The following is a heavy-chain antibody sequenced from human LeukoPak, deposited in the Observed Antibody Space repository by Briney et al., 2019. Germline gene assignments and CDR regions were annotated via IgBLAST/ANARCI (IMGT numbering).Heavy chain of an antibody. V-gene: IGHV3-74*01. Sequence: GGSLRLSCAASGFPFNSFWMHWVRHAPGKGLVWVSDMNEYSTTIRYADSVKGRFTISRDNAKSILYLQMNNLRAEDTAMYFCARGGVNPVDHWGQGTLVTVSS. J-gene: IGHJ4*02. CDR2: MNEYSTTI. D-gene: IGHD1-14*01. CDR3: ARGGVNPVDH. CDR1: GFPFNSFW.